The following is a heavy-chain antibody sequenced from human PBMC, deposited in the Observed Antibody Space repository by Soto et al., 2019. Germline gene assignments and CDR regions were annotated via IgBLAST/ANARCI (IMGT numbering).Heavy chain of an antibody. CDR2: IYYSGIT. V-gene: IGHV4-31*03. J-gene: IGHJ4*02. CDR3: ARGCSGTYYNDYFHY. CDR1: GGSISSGDYY. D-gene: IGHD3-10*02. Sequence: QVQLQESGPGLVKPSQTLSLTCTVSGGSISSGDYYWSWIRQHPGKGLEWIGYIYYSGITSYNPSLKSRVTISVDTSKNQFSLMLSSVSAADTAVYYCARGCSGTYYNDYFHYWGQGTMVTVSS.